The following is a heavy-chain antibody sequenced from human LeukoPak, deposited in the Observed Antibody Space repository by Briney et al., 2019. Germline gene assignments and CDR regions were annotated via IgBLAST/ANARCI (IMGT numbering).Heavy chain of an antibody. D-gene: IGHD3-10*01. Sequence: GGSLRLSCAASGFTFSSYSMNWVRQAPGKGLEWVSSISSSSYIYYADSVKGRFTISRDNAKNSLYLQMNSLRAEDTAVYYCARVLLRGVINYWGQGTLVTVSS. CDR2: ISSSSYI. CDR3: ARVLLRGVINY. V-gene: IGHV3-21*04. CDR1: GFTFSSYS. J-gene: IGHJ4*02.